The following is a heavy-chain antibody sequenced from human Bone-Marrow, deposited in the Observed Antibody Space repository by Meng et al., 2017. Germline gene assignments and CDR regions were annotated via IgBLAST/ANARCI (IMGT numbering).Heavy chain of an antibody. CDR3: ASGLYVYYDFWSGYFGFDP. J-gene: IGHJ5*02. CDR2: IYYSGST. CDR1: GGSISSYY. Sequence: GSLRLSCTVSGGSISSYYWSWIRQPPGKGLEWIGYIYYSGSTNYNPSLKSRVTISVDTSKNQFSLKLSSVTAADTAVYYCASGLYVYYDFWSGYFGFDPWGQGTLVTVSS. D-gene: IGHD3-3*01. V-gene: IGHV4-59*01.